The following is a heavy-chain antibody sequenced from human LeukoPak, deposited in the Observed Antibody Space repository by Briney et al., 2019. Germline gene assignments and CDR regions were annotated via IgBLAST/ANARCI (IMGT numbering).Heavy chain of an antibody. Sequence: SETLSLTCTVSDGSISSYYWSWIRQPPGKGLEWIGYIYYSGSTNYNPSLKSRVTISVDTSKNQFSLKLSSVTAADTAVYYCARHAELLYYYDSSGYYDYWGQGTLVTVSS. J-gene: IGHJ4*02. V-gene: IGHV4-59*08. CDR2: IYYSGST. CDR1: DGSISSYY. CDR3: ARHAELLYYYDSSGYYDY. D-gene: IGHD3-22*01.